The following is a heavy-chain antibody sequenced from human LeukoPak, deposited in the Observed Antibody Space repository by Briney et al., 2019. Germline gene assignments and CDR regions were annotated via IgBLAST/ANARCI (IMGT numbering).Heavy chain of an antibody. CDR3: ARSNSDGKRITMVRGAYYFDY. CDR2: INAGNGNT. V-gene: IGHV1-3*01. J-gene: IGHJ4*02. Sequence: ASVTVSRKSSGYTFTIYAMHWVRQAPGPRKEWMGWINAGNGNTKYSQKFQGRVTITRDTSASTAYMELSSLRSEDTAVYYCARSNSDGKRITMVRGAYYFDYWGQGTLVTASS. CDR1: GYTFTIYA. D-gene: IGHD3-10*01.